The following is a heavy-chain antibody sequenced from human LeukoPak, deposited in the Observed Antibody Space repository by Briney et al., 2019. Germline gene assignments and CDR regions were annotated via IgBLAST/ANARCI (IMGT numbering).Heavy chain of an antibody. CDR1: GYTFTGYY. J-gene: IGHJ4*02. Sequence: VASVKVSCEASGYTFTGYYMHWVRQAPGQGLEWMGGINPKSGGTNYAQKLQGRVTMTTDTSTSTAYMELRSLRSDDTAVYYCARGAYGDYNPTTYYFDYWGQGTLVTVSS. V-gene: IGHV1-2*02. D-gene: IGHD4-17*01. CDR2: INPKSGGT. CDR3: ARGAYGDYNPTTYYFDY.